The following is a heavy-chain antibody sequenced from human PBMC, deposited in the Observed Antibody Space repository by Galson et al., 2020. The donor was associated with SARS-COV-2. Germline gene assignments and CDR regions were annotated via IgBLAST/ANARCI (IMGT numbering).Heavy chain of an antibody. CDR3: ARAFGGGYYYGMDV. D-gene: IGHD3-10*01. V-gene: IGHV3-30*04. CDR1: GFTFSSYA. CDR2: ISYDGSNK. Sequence: GGSLRLSCAASGFTFSSYAMHWVRQSPGKGLEWVAVISYDGSNKYYADSVKGRFTISRDNSKNTLYLQMNSLRAEDTAVYYCARAFGGGYYYGMDVWGKGTRV. J-gene: IGHJ6*01.